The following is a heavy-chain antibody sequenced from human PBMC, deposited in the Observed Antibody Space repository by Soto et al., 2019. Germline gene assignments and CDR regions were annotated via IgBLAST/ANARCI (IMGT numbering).Heavy chain of an antibody. CDR1: GDSINGAVYY. CDR3: ARHFDTSGGFDY. J-gene: IGHJ4*02. CDR2: IYYSGNT. Sequence: QVQLQESGPGLVKPSQTLALTCTVSGDSINGAVYYWSWIRQPPGKAPEWIGYIYYSGNTYYNPSLKSRATISVDTSRNRFSLKLTSVTAADTAVYYCARHFDTSGGFDYWGQGTLVTVSS. V-gene: IGHV4-30-4*01. D-gene: IGHD3-22*01.